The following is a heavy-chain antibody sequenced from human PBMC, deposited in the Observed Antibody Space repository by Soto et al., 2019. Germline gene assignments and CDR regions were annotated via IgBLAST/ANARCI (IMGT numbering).Heavy chain of an antibody. CDR2: ISSSSSYI. CDR1: GFTFSSYS. V-gene: IGHV3-21*01. J-gene: IGHJ6*02. Sequence: GGSLRLSCAASGFTFSSYSMNWVRQAPGKGLEWVSSISSSSSYIYYADSVKGRFTISRDNAKNSLYLQMNSLRAEDTAVYYCARAHGFSYYYYGMDVWGQGTTVTVSS. CDR3: ARAHGFSYYYYGMDV.